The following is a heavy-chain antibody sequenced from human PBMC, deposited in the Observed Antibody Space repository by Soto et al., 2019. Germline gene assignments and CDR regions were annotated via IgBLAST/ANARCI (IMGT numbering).Heavy chain of an antibody. Sequence: EVQLVESGGGLVQPGGSLRLSCAASGFTFSSYWMHWVRQAPGKGLVWVSRINSDVSSTSYADSVKGRFTISRDNAKNTLYLQMNSLRAEDTAVYYCARETIGYCSGGSCYPYYYYYGMDVWVQGTTVTVSS. CDR3: ARETIGYCSGGSCYPYYYYYGMDV. J-gene: IGHJ6*02. CDR2: INSDVSST. V-gene: IGHV3-74*01. D-gene: IGHD2-15*01. CDR1: GFTFSSYW.